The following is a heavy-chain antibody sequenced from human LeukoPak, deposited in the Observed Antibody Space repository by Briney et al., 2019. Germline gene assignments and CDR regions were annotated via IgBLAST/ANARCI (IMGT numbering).Heavy chain of an antibody. Sequence: GGSLRLSCAASGFTFSSYGMHWVRQAPGKGLEWVAVIWYDGSNKYYADSVKGRFTISRDNSKNTLYLQMNSLRAEDTAVYYCAKHNPPRPTEYWGQGTLVTVSS. J-gene: IGHJ4*02. D-gene: IGHD1-14*01. CDR1: GFTFSSYG. CDR2: IWYDGSNK. V-gene: IGHV3-33*06. CDR3: AKHNPPRPTEY.